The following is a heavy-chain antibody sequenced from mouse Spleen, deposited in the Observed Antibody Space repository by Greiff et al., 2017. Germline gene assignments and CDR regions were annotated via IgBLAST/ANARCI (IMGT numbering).Heavy chain of an antibody. D-gene: IGHD1-1*02. Sequence: VQLQQSGPELVKPGASVKISCKASGYAFSSSWMNWVKQRPGKGLEWIGRIYPGDGDTNYNGKFKGKATLTADKSSSTAYMQLSSLTSEDSAVYFCARVLSDAMDYWGQGTSVTVSS. CDR3: ARVLSDAMDY. V-gene: IGHV1-82*01. J-gene: IGHJ4*01. CDR2: IYPGDGDT. CDR1: GYAFSSSW.